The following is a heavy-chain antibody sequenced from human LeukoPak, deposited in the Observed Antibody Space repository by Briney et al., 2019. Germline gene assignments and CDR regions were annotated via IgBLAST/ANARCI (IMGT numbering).Heavy chain of an antibody. D-gene: IGHD4-17*01. CDR3: ARGSTTVTTKDWFDP. CDR1: GFTFSSYW. CDR2: INTYGTTT. V-gene: IGHV3-74*03. Sequence: GGSLRLSCATSGFTFSSYWMHWVRQVPGKGLVWVARINTYGTTTTYGDSVEGRFTISRDNAKNTLGLEMNSLRDDDTAVYYCARGSTTVTTKDWFDPWGQGTQVTVSS. J-gene: IGHJ5*02.